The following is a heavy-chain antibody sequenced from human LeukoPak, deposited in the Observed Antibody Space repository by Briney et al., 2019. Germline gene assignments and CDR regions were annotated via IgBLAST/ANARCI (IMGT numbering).Heavy chain of an antibody. D-gene: IGHD3-16*02. Sequence: GGSLTLSCAASGFTVSSNYMSWVRQAPGRGREWVSVIYSGGSTYYADSVKGRFTISRDNSKNTLYLQMNSLRAEDTAVYYCARDRGYDYVWGSYRYTIPNNWFDPWGQGTLVTVSS. J-gene: IGHJ5*02. CDR3: ARDRGYDYVWGSYRYTIPNNWFDP. V-gene: IGHV3-53*01. CDR2: IYSGGST. CDR1: GFTVSSNY.